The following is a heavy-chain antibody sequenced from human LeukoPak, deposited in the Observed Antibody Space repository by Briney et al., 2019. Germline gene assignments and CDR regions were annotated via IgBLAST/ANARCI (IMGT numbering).Heavy chain of an antibody. Sequence: ASVKVSCKASGGTFSSYAISWVRQAPGQGLEWMGGFDPEDGETIYAQKFQGRVTMTEDTSTDTAYMELSSLRSEDTAVYYCASSGGYSYGPAGWFDPWGQGTLVTVSS. CDR2: FDPEDGET. CDR1: GGTFSSYA. J-gene: IGHJ5*02. CDR3: ASSGGYSYGPAGWFDP. D-gene: IGHD5-18*01. V-gene: IGHV1-24*01.